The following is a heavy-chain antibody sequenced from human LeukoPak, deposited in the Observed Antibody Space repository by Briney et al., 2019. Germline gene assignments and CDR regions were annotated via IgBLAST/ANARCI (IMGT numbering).Heavy chain of an antibody. D-gene: IGHD6-13*01. Sequence: SETLSLTCAVYGGSFSGYYWSWIRQPPGKGLEWIGEINHSGSTNYNPSLKSRVTISVDTSKNQFSLKLSSVTAADTAVYYCARAREGAAAGPRMNWFDPWGQGTLVTVSS. CDR2: INHSGST. CDR3: ARAREGAAAGPRMNWFDP. CDR1: GGSFSGYY. J-gene: IGHJ5*02. V-gene: IGHV4-34*01.